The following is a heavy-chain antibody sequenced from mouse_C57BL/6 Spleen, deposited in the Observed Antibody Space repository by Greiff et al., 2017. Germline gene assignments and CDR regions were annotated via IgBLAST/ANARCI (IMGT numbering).Heavy chain of an antibody. Sequence: LQESGAELVRPGASVKLSCTASGFNIKDDYMHWVKQRPEQGLEWIGWIDPENGDTEYASKFQGKATITADTSSNTAYLQLSSLTSEDTAVYYCTTGSNYAMDYWGQGTSVTVSS. J-gene: IGHJ4*01. CDR2: IDPENGDT. D-gene: IGHD1-1*01. V-gene: IGHV14-4*01. CDR1: GFNIKDDY. CDR3: TTGSNYAMDY.